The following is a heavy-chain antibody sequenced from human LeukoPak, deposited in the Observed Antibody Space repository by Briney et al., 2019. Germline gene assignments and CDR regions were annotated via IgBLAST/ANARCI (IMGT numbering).Heavy chain of an antibody. Sequence: PGGSLRLSCAASGFTFSPYAMTWVRQAPGKELEWVSSITGSIHSTYYADSVKGRFTISRDNAKNSLYLQVNSLRAEDTALYYCAKGEQLVDDAFDIWGQGTMVTVSS. CDR1: GFTFSPYA. CDR2: ITGSIHST. J-gene: IGHJ3*02. D-gene: IGHD6-13*01. V-gene: IGHV3-23*01. CDR3: AKGEQLVDDAFDI.